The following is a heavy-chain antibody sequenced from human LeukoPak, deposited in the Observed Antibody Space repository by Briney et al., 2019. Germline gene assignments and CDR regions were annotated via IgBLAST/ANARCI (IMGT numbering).Heavy chain of an antibody. D-gene: IGHD2-2*01. CDR3: ARVQEGCSRASCYLGP. Sequence: SSETLSLTCAISGDSISSSNWWNWVRQPPGKGLEWIGEMHHSGRINYNPSLKRRVTLSIDRAMNHFSLRLNSVAAADTALYYCARVQEGCSRASCYLGPWGQGTLVTVSS. CDR2: MHHSGRI. J-gene: IGHJ5*02. CDR1: GDSISSSNW. V-gene: IGHV4-4*02.